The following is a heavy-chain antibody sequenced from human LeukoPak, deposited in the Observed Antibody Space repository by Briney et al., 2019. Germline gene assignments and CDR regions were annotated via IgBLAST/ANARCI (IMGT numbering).Heavy chain of an antibody. CDR1: GDSSIHY. CDR3: ARDSFGVNAFSF. J-gene: IGHJ3*01. CDR2: MSATGSP. Sequence: SETLSLTCTISGDSSIHYWTWIRQPVGKGLEWIGRMSATGSPNYNTSLKSRITMSLDTSKNQFYLKLTSVTAADTAIYYCARDSFGVNAFSFWSQGTVVTVSS. V-gene: IGHV4-4*07. D-gene: IGHD3-10*01.